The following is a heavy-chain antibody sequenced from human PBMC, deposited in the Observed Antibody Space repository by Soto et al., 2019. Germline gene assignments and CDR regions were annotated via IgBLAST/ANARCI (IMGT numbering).Heavy chain of an antibody. CDR3: AKEVLMTSFGEVTAHFDS. Sequence: PGGSLRLSCAASGFTFSIYAMSWVRQAPGKGLEWVSSISGSGDTTYYADSVEGRFTISRDNSKNTLYLQMFSLSAEDTAVYYCAKEVLMTSFGEVTAHFDSWGQGSLVTVSS. J-gene: IGHJ4*02. CDR2: ISGSGDTT. CDR1: GFTFSIYA. V-gene: IGHV3-23*01. D-gene: IGHD3-16*01.